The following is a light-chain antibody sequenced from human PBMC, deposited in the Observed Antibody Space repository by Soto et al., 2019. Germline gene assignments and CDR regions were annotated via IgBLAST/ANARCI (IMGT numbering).Light chain of an antibody. CDR1: QSISSW. CDR3: QQYNGYGSWT. V-gene: IGKV1-5*03. CDR2: KPS. Sequence: DIQMTQSPSTLSASVGDRVTITCRASQSISSWLAWYQQKPGKAPKLLIYKPSTLESGVPSRFSGSASGTDFTITISSLSPDDFANYDDQQYNGYGSWTFGNGTKVEIK. J-gene: IGKJ1*01.